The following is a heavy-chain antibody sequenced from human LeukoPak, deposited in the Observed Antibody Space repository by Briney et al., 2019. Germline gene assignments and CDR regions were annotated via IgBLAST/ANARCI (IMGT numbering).Heavy chain of an antibody. V-gene: IGHV3-11*04. CDR3: ARDYYDSSGYYHGGH. CDR1: GFTFSGFW. CDR2: ISSSGSTI. J-gene: IGHJ4*02. Sequence: GGSLRLSCAVSGFTFSGFWMSWSRQAPGKGLEWVSYISSSGSTIYYADSVKGRFTISRDNAKNSLYLQMNSLRAEDTAVYYCARDYYDSSGYYHGGHWGQGTLVTVSS. D-gene: IGHD3-22*01.